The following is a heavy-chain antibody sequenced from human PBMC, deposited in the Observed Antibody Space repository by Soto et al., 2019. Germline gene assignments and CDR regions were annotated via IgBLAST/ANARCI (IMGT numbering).Heavy chain of an antibody. CDR3: ARDQVSGGTMVRGVTAYGMDV. CDR2: INPSGGST. D-gene: IGHD3-10*01. J-gene: IGHJ6*02. Sequence: EASVKVSCKASGYTFTSYYMHWVRQAPGQGLEWMGIINPSGGSTSYAQKFQGRVTMTRDTSTSTVYMELSSLRSEDTAVYYCARDQVSGGTMVRGVTAYGMDVWGQGTTVTVSS. CDR1: GYTFTSYY. V-gene: IGHV1-46*01.